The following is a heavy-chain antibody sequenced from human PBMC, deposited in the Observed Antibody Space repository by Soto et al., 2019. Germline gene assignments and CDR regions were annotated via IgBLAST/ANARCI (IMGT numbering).Heavy chain of an antibody. CDR1: GASISSYY. Sequence: PSETLSLTCTVSGASISSYYWNWIRQPPGKGLEWIGYIHDSGSTNYNPSLKSRVTMSVDTSKNQFSLKMNSVTAADTAVYYCARGPTITTDYWGQGTLVIVSS. CDR3: ARGPTITTDY. D-gene: IGHD4-4*01. V-gene: IGHV4-59*01. CDR2: IHDSGST. J-gene: IGHJ4*02.